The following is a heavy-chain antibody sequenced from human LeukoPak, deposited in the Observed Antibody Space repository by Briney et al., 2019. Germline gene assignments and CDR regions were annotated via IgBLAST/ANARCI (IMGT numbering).Heavy chain of an antibody. CDR2: INPNSGGT. Sequence: ASVKVSCKASGYTFTGYYMHWVRQAPGQGLEWMGWINPNSGGTNYAQKFQGRVTMTRDTSISTAYMELSRLRSDDTAVYYCARDNYGDYTGGDYWGQGTLVTVSS. CDR1: GYTFTGYY. D-gene: IGHD4-17*01. V-gene: IGHV1-2*02. CDR3: ARDNYGDYTGGDY. J-gene: IGHJ4*02.